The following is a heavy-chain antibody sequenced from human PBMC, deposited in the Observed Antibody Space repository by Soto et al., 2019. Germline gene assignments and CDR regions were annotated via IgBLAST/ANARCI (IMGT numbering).Heavy chain of an antibody. Sequence: EVHLLESGGGLVQPGGSLRLSCAASGFTLKNYAMNWVRQAPGKGLEWVSAISGSGGSTDYADSVKGRFTISRDNSKNTLYLQRNSLRAEDTAIYYCAKAGRGGLRYFDWVGEATFDSWGQGTLVTVSS. J-gene: IGHJ4*02. V-gene: IGHV3-23*01. CDR3: AKAGRGGLRYFDWVGEATFDS. CDR2: ISGSGGST. CDR1: GFTLKNYA. D-gene: IGHD3-9*01.